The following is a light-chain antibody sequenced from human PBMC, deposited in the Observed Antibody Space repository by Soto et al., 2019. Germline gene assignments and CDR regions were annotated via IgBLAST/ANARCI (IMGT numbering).Light chain of an antibody. V-gene: IGLV3-21*02. CDR3: QVWDSDVLHHV. Sequence: SYDLAQSPSVSCAPGQTARITCGGNNIGSKNVHWFQQRPGQAPVLVVFDDDDRPSGIPDRFSGSNSGNTATLTISRVEAGDEADYYCQVWDSDVLHHVFGTGTKVTVL. CDR1: NIGSKN. J-gene: IGLJ1*01. CDR2: DDD.